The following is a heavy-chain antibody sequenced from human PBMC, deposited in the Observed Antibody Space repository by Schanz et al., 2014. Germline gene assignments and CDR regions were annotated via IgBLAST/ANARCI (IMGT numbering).Heavy chain of an antibody. CDR2: ISGSGGST. CDR1: GFTFSSYA. V-gene: IGHV3-23*01. D-gene: IGHD2-2*01. CDR3: AKDLLYGAPMPLNHLDC. J-gene: IGHJ4*02. Sequence: EVQLLESGGGLVQPGGSLRLSCAASGFTFSSYAMSWVRQAPGKGLEWVSGISGSGGSTYYADSVKGRFTISRDNSKNTLYLQMNSLRAEDTAVYYCAKDLLYGAPMPLNHLDCWGQGTLVTVSS.